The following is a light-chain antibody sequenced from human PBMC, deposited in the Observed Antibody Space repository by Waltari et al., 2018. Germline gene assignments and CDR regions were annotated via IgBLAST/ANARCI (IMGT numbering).Light chain of an antibody. CDR1: QSISSA. Sequence: DIQMTQSPSSLSASVGDRVTITCRASQSISSALNWYQQKPGRSPNLLIYAASSLQSGVPSRFSGSCSWTVFTLTISSLHPADFATYYCQQNYGTPLTFGGVIKVEIK. CDR2: AAS. J-gene: IGKJ4*01. V-gene: IGKV1-39*01. CDR3: QQNYGTPLT.